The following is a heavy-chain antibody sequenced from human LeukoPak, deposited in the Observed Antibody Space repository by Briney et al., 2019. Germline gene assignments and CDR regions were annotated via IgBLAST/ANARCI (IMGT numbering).Heavy chain of an antibody. Sequence: GGSLRLSCAASAFTFSSHGMNWVRQAPGKGLEWVSYISSSSSSIYYADSVKGRFTISRDNDKGSLFLQMNSLRAEDTAVYYCGRSRFLGMATDSWGQGTLVTVSS. J-gene: IGHJ4*02. D-gene: IGHD5-24*01. CDR1: AFTFSSHG. V-gene: IGHV3-48*04. CDR2: ISSSSSSI. CDR3: GRSRFLGMATDS.